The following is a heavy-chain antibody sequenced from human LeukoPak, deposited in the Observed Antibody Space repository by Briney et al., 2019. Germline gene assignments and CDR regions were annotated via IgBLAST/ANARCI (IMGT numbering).Heavy chain of an antibody. J-gene: IGHJ4*02. Sequence: GGPLRLSCAASGFSFSDYYMSWIRQAPGKGLEWVSYISSSGSTMYYADSVKGRFTISRDNAKNSLYLQMNSLRAEDTAVYYCAKAFGDYEATLTDYWGQGTLVTVSS. D-gene: IGHD4-17*01. CDR3: AKAFGDYEATLTDY. V-gene: IGHV3-11*04. CDR2: ISSSGSTM. CDR1: GFSFSDYY.